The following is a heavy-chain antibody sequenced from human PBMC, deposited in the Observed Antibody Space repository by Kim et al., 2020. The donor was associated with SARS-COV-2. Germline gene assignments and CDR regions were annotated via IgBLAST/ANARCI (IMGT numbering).Heavy chain of an antibody. CDR1: GGSVSSGSYY. CDR2: IYYSGST. CDR3: ARVAYYDFWSGYYTGRQSVNWFDP. J-gene: IGHJ5*02. V-gene: IGHV4-61*01. D-gene: IGHD3-3*01. Sequence: SETLSLTCTVSGGSVSSGSYYWSWIRQPPGKGLEWIGYIYYSGSTNYNPSLKSRVTISVDTSKNQFSLKLSSVTAADTAVYYCARVAYYDFWSGYYTGRQSVNWFDPWGQGTLVTVSS.